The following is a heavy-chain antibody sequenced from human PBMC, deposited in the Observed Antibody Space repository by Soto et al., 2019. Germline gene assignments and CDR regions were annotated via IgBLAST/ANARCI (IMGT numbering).Heavy chain of an antibody. V-gene: IGHV4-39*01. CDR3: AGRGSGSYSDY. CDR1: GGSISSSSYY. J-gene: IGHJ4*02. Sequence: SETLSLTCTVSGGSISSSSYYWGWIRQPPGKGLEWIGSIYYSGSTYYNPSLKSRVTISVDTSKNQFSLKLSSVTAADTAVYYCAGRGSGSYSDYWGQGTRVTVSS. D-gene: IGHD3-10*01. CDR2: IYYSGST.